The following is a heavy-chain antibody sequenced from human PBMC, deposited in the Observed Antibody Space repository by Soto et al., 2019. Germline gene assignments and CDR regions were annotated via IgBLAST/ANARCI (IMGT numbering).Heavy chain of an antibody. J-gene: IGHJ5*02. Sequence: QVQLVESGGGVVQPGRSLRLSCAASGFTFSSYGMHWVRQAPGKGLEWVAVISYDGSNKYYADSVKGRFTISRDNSKNPLYLQMNSLRAEDTAVYYCAKMGEGYCSGGSCSGLDPWGQGTLVTVSS. CDR2: ISYDGSNK. D-gene: IGHD2-15*01. V-gene: IGHV3-30*18. CDR3: AKMGEGYCSGGSCSGLDP. CDR1: GFTFSSYG.